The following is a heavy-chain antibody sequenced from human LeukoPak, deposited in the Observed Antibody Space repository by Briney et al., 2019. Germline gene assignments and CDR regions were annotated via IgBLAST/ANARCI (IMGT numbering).Heavy chain of an antibody. CDR3: AKPLHGYSSSQPKIYYFDY. CDR1: GFTFSSYP. CDR2: INGSGGST. Sequence: GGSLRLSCAAYGFTFSSYPMSWVRQAPGKGLEWFSAINGSGGSTYYADSVKGRFTISRDNSKNTLYLQMNSLRAEDTAVYYCAKPLHGYSSSQPKIYYFDYWGQGTLVTVSS. J-gene: IGHJ4*02. D-gene: IGHD6-13*01. V-gene: IGHV3-23*01.